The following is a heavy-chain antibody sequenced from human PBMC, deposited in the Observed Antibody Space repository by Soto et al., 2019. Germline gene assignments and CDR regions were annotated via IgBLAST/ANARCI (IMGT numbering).Heavy chain of an antibody. CDR3: AKGTIAVAGTNPFDY. CDR2: ISGSGGST. J-gene: IGHJ4*02. V-gene: IGHV3-23*01. D-gene: IGHD6-19*01. Sequence: GGSLRLSCAASGFTFSSYAMSWVRQAPGKGLEWVSAISGSGGSTYYADSVKGRFTISRDNSKNTLYLQMNSLRAEDTAVYYWAKGTIAVAGTNPFDYWGQGTLVTVSS. CDR1: GFTFSSYA.